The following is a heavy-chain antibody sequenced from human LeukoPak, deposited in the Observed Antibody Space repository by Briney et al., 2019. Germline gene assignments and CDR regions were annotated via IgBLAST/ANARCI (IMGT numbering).Heavy chain of an antibody. Sequence: GGSLRLSCAASGFTFSSYEMNWVRQAPGKGLEWISYISSSGSTIYYADSVKGRFTISRDNAKNSLYLQMNSLRAEDTAVYYCARDRYYGSGTYDYWGQGTLVTVSS. V-gene: IGHV3-48*03. CDR2: ISSSGSTI. J-gene: IGHJ4*02. CDR1: GFTFSSYE. CDR3: ARDRYYGSGTYDY. D-gene: IGHD3-10*01.